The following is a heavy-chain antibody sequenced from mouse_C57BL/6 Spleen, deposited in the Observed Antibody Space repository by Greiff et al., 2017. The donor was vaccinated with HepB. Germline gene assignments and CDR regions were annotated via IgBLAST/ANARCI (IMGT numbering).Heavy chain of an antibody. Sequence: EVKLVDSGGGLVKPGGSLKLSCAASGFTFSSYAMSWVRQTPEKRLEWVATISDGGSYTYYPDNVKGRFTISRDNAKNNLYLQMSHLKSEDTAMYYCARAGIYDGLFAYWGQGTLVTVSA. CDR1: GFTFSSYA. D-gene: IGHD2-3*01. V-gene: IGHV5-4*03. CDR2: ISDGGSYT. CDR3: ARAGIYDGLFAY. J-gene: IGHJ3*01.